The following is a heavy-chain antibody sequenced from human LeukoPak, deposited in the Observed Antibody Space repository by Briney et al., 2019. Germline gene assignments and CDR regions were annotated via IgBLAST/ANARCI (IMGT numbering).Heavy chain of an antibody. J-gene: IGHJ4*02. V-gene: IGHV1-46*01. CDR3: ARTLKDSGNNF. CDR2: INPNGVST. CDR1: GYTFTSYS. D-gene: IGHD4-23*01. Sequence: GASVKVSCKASGYTFTSYSMHWVRQAPGHGLEWMGIINPNGVSTMYAQNFQGRVTMTRDKSASTVYMELSSLGSEDTAVYCCARTLKDSGNNFWGQGTLVTVSS.